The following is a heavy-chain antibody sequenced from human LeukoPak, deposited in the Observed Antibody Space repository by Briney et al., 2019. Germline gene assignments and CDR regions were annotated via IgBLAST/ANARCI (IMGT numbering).Heavy chain of an antibody. CDR1: GFTFSSYA. D-gene: IGHD3-22*01. Sequence: PGGSLRLSCAASGFTFSSYAMSWVSQAPGKGLEWVSATSGGGGFTYYADSVKGRFTFSRDNSKNTLYLQMNSLRAEDTAVYYCAKAGSSGYRYYFDYWGQGALVTVSS. V-gene: IGHV3-23*01. CDR2: TSGGGGFT. CDR3: AKAGSSGYRYYFDY. J-gene: IGHJ4*02.